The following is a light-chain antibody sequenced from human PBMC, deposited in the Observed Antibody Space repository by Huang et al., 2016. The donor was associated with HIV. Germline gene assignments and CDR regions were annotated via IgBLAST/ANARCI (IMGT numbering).Light chain of an antibody. Sequence: EIVMTQSPATLSVSPGEREILSCRASQGVSSDLAWYQQKPGQAPRLLIYGASTRATGIPARFSGSGSEREFTLTISSLQSEDFAVYYCQQYNNWPITFGQGTRLEIK. CDR1: QGVSSD. CDR3: QQYNNWPIT. CDR2: GAS. J-gene: IGKJ5*01. V-gene: IGKV3-15*01.